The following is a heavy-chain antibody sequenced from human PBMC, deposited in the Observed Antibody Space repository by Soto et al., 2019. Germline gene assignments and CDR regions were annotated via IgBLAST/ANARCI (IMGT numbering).Heavy chain of an antibody. CDR2: IDPSDSYT. Sequence: PGASLKISCKGSGYSFTSYWISWVRQMPGKGLEWMGRIDPSDSYTNYSPSFQGHVTISADKSISTAYLQWSSLKASDTAMYYCARYSSSSIDYYYGMDVWGQGTTVTVS. J-gene: IGHJ6*02. V-gene: IGHV5-10-1*01. CDR3: ARYSSSSIDYYYGMDV. CDR1: GYSFTSYW. D-gene: IGHD6-6*01.